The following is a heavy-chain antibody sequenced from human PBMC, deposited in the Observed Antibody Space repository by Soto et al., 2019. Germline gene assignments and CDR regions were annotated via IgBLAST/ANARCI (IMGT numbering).Heavy chain of an antibody. Sequence: SETVSLTCGVSGYSISSGFYWGWVRQPPGKGLEWIGSIRHDGNIYYSSSLKSRATISVDTSRNQFSLSLRSVTAADTAVYYCAIVGVEVTGPIGDFDYWGQGTRVTVSS. V-gene: IGHV4-38-2*01. CDR1: GYSISSGFY. CDR2: IRHDGNI. D-gene: IGHD2-15*01. J-gene: IGHJ4*02. CDR3: AIVGVEVTGPIGDFDY.